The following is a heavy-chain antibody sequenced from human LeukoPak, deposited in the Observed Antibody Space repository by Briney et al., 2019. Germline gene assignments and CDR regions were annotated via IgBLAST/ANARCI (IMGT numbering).Heavy chain of an antibody. D-gene: IGHD3-9*01. CDR3: ARGLTDFDWLLPFDY. J-gene: IGHJ4*02. CDR1: GGSISSYY. CDR2: IYTSGST. V-gene: IGHV4-4*07. Sequence: SETLSLTCTVSGGSISSYYWSWIRQPAGKGLEWIGRIYTSGSTNYNPSLKSRVTMSVGTSKNQFSLKLSSVTAADTAVYYCARGLTDFDWLLPFDYWGQGTLVTVSS.